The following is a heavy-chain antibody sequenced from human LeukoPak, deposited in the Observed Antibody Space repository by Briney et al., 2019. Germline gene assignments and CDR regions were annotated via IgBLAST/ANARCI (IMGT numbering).Heavy chain of an antibody. D-gene: IGHD5-24*01. CDR2: IKQDGSEK. CDR1: GFTLSTYW. J-gene: IGHJ4*02. V-gene: IGHV3-7*04. CDR3: ARVRRDGYNWSIFDY. Sequence: KTGGSLRLSCAASGFTLSTYWMSWVRQAPGKGLEWVANIKQDGSEKYYVDSVKGRFTISRDNAKNSLYLQMNSLRAEDTAVYYCARVRRDGYNWSIFDYWGQGTLVTVSS.